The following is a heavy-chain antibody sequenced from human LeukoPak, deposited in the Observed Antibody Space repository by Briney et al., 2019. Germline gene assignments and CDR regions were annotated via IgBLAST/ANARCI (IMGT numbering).Heavy chain of an antibody. CDR1: GGSVSSGNYY. CDR2: IYYSGST. J-gene: IGHJ4*02. D-gene: IGHD5-12*01. Sequence: PSETLSLTCTVSGGSVSSGNYYWSWIRQPPGKGLEWIGYIYYSGSTNYSPSLKSRVTISINTSKNQFSLKLNFVTAADTAVYYCARGLTYSGYDLFDFWGQGTLVTVSS. CDR3: ARGLTYSGYDLFDF. V-gene: IGHV4-61*01.